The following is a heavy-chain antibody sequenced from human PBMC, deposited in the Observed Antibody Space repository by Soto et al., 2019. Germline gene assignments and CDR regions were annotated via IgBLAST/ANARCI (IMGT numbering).Heavy chain of an antibody. J-gene: IGHJ4*02. CDR1: GGTFSSYT. D-gene: IGHD6-13*01. Sequence: SVKVSCKASGGTFSSYTISWVRQAPGQGLEWMGRIIPILGIANYAQKFQGRVTITADKSTSTAYMELSSLRSEDTAVYYCARDAEPRYSSRCDYWGQGTLVTVSS. CDR3: ARDAEPRYSSRCDY. CDR2: IIPILGIA. V-gene: IGHV1-69*04.